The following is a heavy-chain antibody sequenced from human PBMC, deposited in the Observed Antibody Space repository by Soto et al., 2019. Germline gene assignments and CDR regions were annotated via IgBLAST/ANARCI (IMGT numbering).Heavy chain of an antibody. CDR1: GGSISSGNW. CDR3: ARWPAPYLDY. J-gene: IGHJ4*02. Sequence: SETLSLTCAVSGGSISSGNWWTWVRQPPGKGLEWIGEIYHSGTANYNPSLKSRVTLSVDKSKNQVTLELTSVTAADTAVYYCARWPAPYLDYWGQGTLVTVSS. V-gene: IGHV4-4*02. CDR2: IYHSGTA.